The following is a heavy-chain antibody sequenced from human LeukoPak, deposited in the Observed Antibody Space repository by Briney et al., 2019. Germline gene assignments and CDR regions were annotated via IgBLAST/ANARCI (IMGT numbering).Heavy chain of an antibody. Sequence: GGSLRLSCAASGFTFSSYAMHWVRQAPGKGLEWVAVISYDGSNKYYADSVKGRFTISRDNSKNTLYLQMNSLRAEDTAVYYCARAVAVWFDPWGQGTLVTVSS. CDR1: GFTFSSYA. D-gene: IGHD6-19*01. CDR2: ISYDGSNK. V-gene: IGHV3-30*04. CDR3: ARAVAVWFDP. J-gene: IGHJ5*02.